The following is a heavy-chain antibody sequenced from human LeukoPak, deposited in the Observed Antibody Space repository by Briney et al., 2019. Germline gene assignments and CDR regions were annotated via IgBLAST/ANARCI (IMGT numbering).Heavy chain of an antibody. CDR2: IIPIFGTA. D-gene: IGHD3-22*01. V-gene: IGHV1-69*05. Sequence: SVKVSCKASGGTFSSYAISWVRQAPGQGLEWMGRIIPIFGTANYAQKFQGRVTITTDESTSTACMELSSLRSEDTAVYYCAREGFTMIVVEMSGIFDYWGQGTLVTVSS. CDR1: GGTFSSYA. J-gene: IGHJ4*02. CDR3: AREGFTMIVVEMSGIFDY.